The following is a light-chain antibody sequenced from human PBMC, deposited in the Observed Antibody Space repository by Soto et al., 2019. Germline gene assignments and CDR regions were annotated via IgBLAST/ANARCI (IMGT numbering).Light chain of an antibody. CDR2: DAS. V-gene: IGKV1-33*01. CDR1: QDISNY. CDR3: QQEDNLPPS. J-gene: IGKJ4*01. Sequence: DIQMTQSPSSLSASVGDRVTITCQASQDISNYLNWYQQKPGKAPKLLIYDASNLETGVPSRFSGSGSGTYFTFPISSLQPEDIATYYCQQEDNLPPSFGGGTKVEIK.